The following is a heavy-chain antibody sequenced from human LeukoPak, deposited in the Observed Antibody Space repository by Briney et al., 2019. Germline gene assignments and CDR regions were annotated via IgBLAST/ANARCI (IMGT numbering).Heavy chain of an antibody. CDR1: GFTFSNYD. Sequence: GGSLRLSCAASGFTFSNYDMNWVRQAPGKGLEWVSYISRSSSHIYYADSMKGRLTISRDNAKSSLYLQMDSLRDEDTAIYYCARDRAALARMGGMDVWGQGTTVTVSS. V-gene: IGHV3-21*01. CDR3: ARDRAALARMGGMDV. CDR2: ISRSSSHI. J-gene: IGHJ6*02. D-gene: IGHD5-12*01.